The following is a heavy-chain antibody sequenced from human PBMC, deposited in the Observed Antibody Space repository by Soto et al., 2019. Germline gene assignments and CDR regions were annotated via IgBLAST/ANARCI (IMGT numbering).Heavy chain of an antibody. J-gene: IGHJ5*02. CDR2: VHHSGST. CDR3: ARQDRVVVAGRWFEP. D-gene: IGHD2-15*01. Sequence: SETLSLTCAVSGYSISSGYHWAWIRQPPGKGLEWLGSVHHSGSTYYNPSLKSRLTMSVDKSKNQFSLILTSVTAADTAVYYCARQDRVVVAGRWFEPWGQGNLVTVSS. V-gene: IGHV4-38-2*01. CDR1: GYSISSGYH.